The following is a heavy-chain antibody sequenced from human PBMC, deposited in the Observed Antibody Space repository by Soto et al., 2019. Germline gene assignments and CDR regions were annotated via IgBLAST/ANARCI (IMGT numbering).Heavy chain of an antibody. CDR3: AREVNSSPARGPNWFDP. CDR2: TYHSGTT. D-gene: IGHD6-13*01. CDR1: GDSINNSHW. J-gene: IGHJ5*02. Sequence: QVQLQESGPWLVQPSGTLSLTCAVSGDSINNSHWWSWVRQTPGKGLEWIGETYHSGTTNYNPSLKTRGTISIDKSKNQFSLKMNSVTAADTAVYYCAREVNSSPARGPNWFDPWGQGTLVTVSS. V-gene: IGHV4-4*02.